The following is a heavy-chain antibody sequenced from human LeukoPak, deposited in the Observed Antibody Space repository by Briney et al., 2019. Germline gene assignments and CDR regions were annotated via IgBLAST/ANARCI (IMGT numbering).Heavy chain of an antibody. CDR2: TYYRSKWYN. J-gene: IGHJ6*03. V-gene: IGHV6-1*01. Sequence: SQTLSLTCATSGDSVSSNSAAWNWIRQSPSRGLEWLGRTYYRSKWYNDYAVSVKSRITINPDTSKNQFSLQLNSVTPEDTAVYYCAREEEATGGYYYYYYMDVWGKGTTVTVSS. CDR3: AREEEATGGYYYYYYMDV. D-gene: IGHD3-10*01. CDR1: GDSVSSNSAA.